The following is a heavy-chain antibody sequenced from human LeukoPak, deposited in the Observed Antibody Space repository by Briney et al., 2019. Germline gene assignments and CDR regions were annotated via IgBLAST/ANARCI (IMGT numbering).Heavy chain of an antibody. Sequence: GGSLRLSCAASGFTFSSYSMNWVRQAPGKGLEWVSSISSSSSYIYYADSVKGRSTISRDNAKNSLYLQMNSLRAEDTAVYYCARLAAAGTGDYWGQGTLVTVSS. V-gene: IGHV3-21*01. CDR1: GFTFSSYS. J-gene: IGHJ4*02. CDR3: ARLAAAGTGDY. CDR2: ISSSSSYI. D-gene: IGHD6-13*01.